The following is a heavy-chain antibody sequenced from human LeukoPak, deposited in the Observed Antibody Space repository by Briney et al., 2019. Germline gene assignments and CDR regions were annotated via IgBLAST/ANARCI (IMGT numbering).Heavy chain of an antibody. Sequence: TSETLSLTCAVYGGSFSGYYWSWIRQPPGEGLEWIGEINHSGSTNYNPSLKSRVTISVDTSKNQFSLKLSSVTAADTAVYYCARDLGIAAAGTRGAHAFDIWGQGTMVTVSS. D-gene: IGHD6-13*01. CDR1: GGSFSGYY. CDR3: ARDLGIAAAGTRGAHAFDI. V-gene: IGHV4-34*01. J-gene: IGHJ3*02. CDR2: INHSGST.